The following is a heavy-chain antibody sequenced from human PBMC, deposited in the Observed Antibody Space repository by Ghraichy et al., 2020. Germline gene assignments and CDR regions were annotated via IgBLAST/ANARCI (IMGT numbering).Heavy chain of an antibody. CDR1: GGSFSGYY. V-gene: IGHV4-34*01. CDR2: INHSGST. J-gene: IGHJ5*02. CDR3: ASTKRGVAARPGWFDP. D-gene: IGHD6-6*01. Sequence: SETLSLTCAVYGGSFSGYYWSWIRQPPGKGLEWIGEINHSGSTNYNPSLKSRVTISVDTSKNQFSLKLSSVTAADTAVYYWASTKRGVAARPGWFDPWGQGTLVTVSS.